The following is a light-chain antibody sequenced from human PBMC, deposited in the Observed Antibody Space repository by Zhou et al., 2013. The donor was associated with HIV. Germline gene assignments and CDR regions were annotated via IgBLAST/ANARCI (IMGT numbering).Light chain of an antibody. V-gene: IGLV1-40*01. CDR2: GNN. CDR1: NSNIGALYD. Sequence: QSVLTQPPSVSGAPGQRVTISCTGSNSNIGALYDVHWYQQLPGTAPKLLIYGNNNRPSGVPDRFSGSKSGTSASLAITGLQAEDEADYYCQSYDSSLSGFWVFGGGTKLTVL. CDR3: QSYDSSLSGFWV. J-gene: IGLJ3*02.